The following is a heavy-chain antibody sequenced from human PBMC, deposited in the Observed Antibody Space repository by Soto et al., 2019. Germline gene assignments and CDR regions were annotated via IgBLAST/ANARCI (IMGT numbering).Heavy chain of an antibody. CDR1: GGSISGSTYY. V-gene: IGHV4-39*01. J-gene: IGHJ4*02. D-gene: IGHD4-4*01. Sequence: PSETLSLTCTVSGGSISGSTYYWGWIRQPPGKGLEYIGSTYYSGRTYYNPSLKSRVTVSVDTSKNQFSLNLNSVTAADTAVYYRPRYGPASNYPIDHWVQEDLLTLSS. CDR3: PRYGPASNYPIDH. CDR2: TYYSGRT.